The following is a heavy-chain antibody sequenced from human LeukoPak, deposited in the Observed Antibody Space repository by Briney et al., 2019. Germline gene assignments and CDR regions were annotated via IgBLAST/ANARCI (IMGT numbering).Heavy chain of an antibody. CDR3: AKDVTLVRGGLFDY. D-gene: IGHD3-10*01. CDR2: ISSSSSTI. V-gene: IGHV3-48*01. CDR1: GFTFSSYS. J-gene: IGHJ4*02. Sequence: GGSLRLSCAASGFTFSSYSMNWVRQAPGKGLEWVSYISSSSSTIYYADSVKGRFTISRDNAKNSLYLQMNSLRAEDTAVYYCAKDVTLVRGGLFDYWGQGTLVTVSS.